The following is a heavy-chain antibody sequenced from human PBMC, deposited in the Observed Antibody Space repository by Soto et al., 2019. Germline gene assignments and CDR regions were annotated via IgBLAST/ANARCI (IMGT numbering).Heavy chain of an antibody. J-gene: IGHJ6*02. CDR1: GYTFTGYY. CDR2: INPNSGGT. CDR3: ARVNTPTSIAAASYYYGMDV. Sequence: ASVKLSCKASGYTFTGYYMHWVRQAPGQGLEWMGWINPNSGGTNYAQKFQGWVTMTRDTSISTAYMELSRLRSDDTAVYYCARVNTPTSIAAASYYYGMDVWGQGTTVTVSS. D-gene: IGHD6-6*01. V-gene: IGHV1-2*04.